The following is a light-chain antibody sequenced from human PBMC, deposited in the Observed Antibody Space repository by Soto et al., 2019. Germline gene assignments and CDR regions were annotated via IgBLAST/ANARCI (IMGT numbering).Light chain of an antibody. CDR2: KAS. CDR1: QSISSW. V-gene: IGKV1-5*03. CDR3: QQYNSYPWT. Sequence: DIQMTQSPSTLSASVGDRVTIACRASQSISSWLAWYQQKPGKAPTLLIYKASSLESVVPSRFSGSGSGTEFTLTISSLQPDDFATYYCQQYNSYPWTFGQGTKVEIK. J-gene: IGKJ1*01.